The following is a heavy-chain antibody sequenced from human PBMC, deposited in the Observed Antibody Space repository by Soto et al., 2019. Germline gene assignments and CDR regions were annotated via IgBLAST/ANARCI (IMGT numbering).Heavy chain of an antibody. CDR2: ISSSGTYI. V-gene: IGHV3-21*01. D-gene: IGHD3-10*01. CDR1: GFTFNDYS. CDR3: VRAGHVFDVHYYGMDF. J-gene: IGHJ6*02. Sequence: PGGSLRLSCEASGFTFNDYSMDWVRQAPEKGLEWVSSISSSGTYIYYADSVKGRFAISRDNANNVMYLQMDTLRAEDTAVYYCVRAGHVFDVHYYGMDFWDQGTTVTVSS.